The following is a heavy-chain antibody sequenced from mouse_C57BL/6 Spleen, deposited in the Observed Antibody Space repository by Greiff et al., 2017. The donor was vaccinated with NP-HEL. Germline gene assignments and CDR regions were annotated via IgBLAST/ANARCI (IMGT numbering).Heavy chain of an antibody. J-gene: IGHJ1*03. CDR3: AYSNHAYWYFDV. CDR2: INPNNGGT. V-gene: IGHV1-26*01. CDR1: GYTFTDYY. Sequence: VQLQQSGPELVKPGASVKISCKASGYTFTDYYMNWVKQSHGKSLEWIGDINPNNGGTSYNQKFKGKATLTVDKSSSTAYMELRSLISEDSAVYYCAYSNHAYWYFDVWGTGTTVTVSS. D-gene: IGHD2-5*01.